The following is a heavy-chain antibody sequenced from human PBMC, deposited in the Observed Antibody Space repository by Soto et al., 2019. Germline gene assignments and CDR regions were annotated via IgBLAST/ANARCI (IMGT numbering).Heavy chain of an antibody. Sequence: GGSLRLSCAASGFTFSSYAMSWVRQAPGKGLEWVSAISGSGGSTYYADSVKGRFTISRDNSKNTLYLQMNSLRAEDTAVYYCAKSLTTVTNKHYYYYYMDVWGKGTTVTVSS. CDR1: GFTFSSYA. CDR2: ISGSGGST. J-gene: IGHJ6*03. CDR3: AKSLTTVTNKHYYYYYMDV. D-gene: IGHD4-17*01. V-gene: IGHV3-23*01.